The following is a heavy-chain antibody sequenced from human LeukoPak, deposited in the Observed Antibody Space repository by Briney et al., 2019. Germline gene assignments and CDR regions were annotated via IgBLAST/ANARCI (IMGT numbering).Heavy chain of an antibody. CDR3: ARSYSGSPRNWFDS. V-gene: IGHV3-21*01. CDR2: INVITGYI. CDR1: GFSFENYN. Sequence: GGSLRLSCAASGFSFENYNMNWVRQAPGRGLEWVAYINVITGYIYYADSLKGRFTISRDNAKKSLYLQMSSLRAEDTAVYYCARSYSGSPRNWFDSWGQGTLVTVSS. D-gene: IGHD1-26*01. J-gene: IGHJ5*01.